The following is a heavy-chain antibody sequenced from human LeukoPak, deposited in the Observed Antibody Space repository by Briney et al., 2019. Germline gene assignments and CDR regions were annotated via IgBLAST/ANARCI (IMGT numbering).Heavy chain of an antibody. J-gene: IGHJ1*01. V-gene: IGHV4-59*08. CDR3: ARGFSSAWYAEFFQH. Sequence: SATLSLTCTVSGGSISSYYWSWIRQPPGKGLEWIGYIYYSGSTNYNPSLKSRVTISVDTSKNQFSLKLTSVTAADTAVYYCARGFSSAWYAEFFQHWGQGTLVAVSS. CDR2: IYYSGST. CDR1: GGSISSYY. D-gene: IGHD6-19*01.